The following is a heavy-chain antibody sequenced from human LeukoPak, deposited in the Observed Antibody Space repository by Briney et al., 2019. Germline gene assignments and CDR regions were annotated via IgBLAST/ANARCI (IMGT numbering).Heavy chain of an antibody. CDR1: GFTFSSYG. CDR2: ISYDGSNK. Sequence: PGGSLSLSCAASGFTFSSYGMHWVRQAPGKGLEWVAVISYDGSNKYYADSVKGRFTISRDNSKNTLYLQMNSLRAEDTAVYYCAKVRLSGSGSYYMVDYWGQGTLVTVSS. J-gene: IGHJ4*02. D-gene: IGHD3-10*01. CDR3: AKVRLSGSGSYYMVDY. V-gene: IGHV3-30*18.